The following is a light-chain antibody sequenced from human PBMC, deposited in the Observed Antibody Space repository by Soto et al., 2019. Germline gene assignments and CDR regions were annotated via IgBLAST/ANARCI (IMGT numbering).Light chain of an antibody. CDR1: TGAVTSGYY. CDR3: LLLYSNLWV. CDR2: RTS. V-gene: IGLV7-43*01. Sequence: QAVVTQEPSLTVSPGGTVTLTCASSTGAVTSGYYPSWFQRKPRQAPRTLIYRTSNRHSWTPARLSGSLLGGKAALTLSGVQCGDKAEYYCLLLYSNLWVFGGGTKLTVL. J-gene: IGLJ3*02.